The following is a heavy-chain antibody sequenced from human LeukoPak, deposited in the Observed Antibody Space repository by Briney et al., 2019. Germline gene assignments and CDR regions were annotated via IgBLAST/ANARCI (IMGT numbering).Heavy chain of an antibody. CDR2: ISYDGSNK. Sequence: QPGGSLRLSCAASGFTFSSYGMHWVRQVPGKGLEWVAVISYDGSNKYYADSVKGRFTISRDNSKNTLYLQMNSLRAEDTAVYYCAKHGTYSSAAAGALDYWGQGTLVTVSS. J-gene: IGHJ4*02. CDR3: AKHGTYSSAAAGALDY. V-gene: IGHV3-30*18. D-gene: IGHD6-13*01. CDR1: GFTFSSYG.